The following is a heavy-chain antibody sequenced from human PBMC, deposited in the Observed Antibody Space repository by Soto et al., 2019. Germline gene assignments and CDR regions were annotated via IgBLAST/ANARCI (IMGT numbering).Heavy chain of an antibody. CDR2: AHYSGDT. D-gene: IGHD2-8*01. V-gene: IGHV4-59*01. Sequence: SETLSLTCSVSGGSISRYYWSWIRQPPGKGLEWIGYAHYSGDTGYNPSLKSRVTMAVDTSKNQVSLKLSSVTAADTAVYYCARDRSTYGGGGTGEVKENWFDPWGQGALATVSS. CDR1: GGSISRYY. J-gene: IGHJ5*02. CDR3: ARDRSTYGGGGTGEVKENWFDP.